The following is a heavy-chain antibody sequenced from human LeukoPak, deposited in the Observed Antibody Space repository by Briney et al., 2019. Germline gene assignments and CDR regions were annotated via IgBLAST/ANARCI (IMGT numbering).Heavy chain of an antibody. CDR2: ISTSSSYI. Sequence: GGSLRLSCAASGFTFSTYNMNWVRQAPGKGLEWVSCISTSSSYIYYSDSVKGRFTISRDNAKNSLFLQMNSLRAEDTAVYYCARDLWELLLSGTGDAFDIWGQGTMVTVSS. CDR3: ARDLWELLLSGTGDAFDI. V-gene: IGHV3-21*01. D-gene: IGHD1-26*01. CDR1: GFTFSTYN. J-gene: IGHJ3*02.